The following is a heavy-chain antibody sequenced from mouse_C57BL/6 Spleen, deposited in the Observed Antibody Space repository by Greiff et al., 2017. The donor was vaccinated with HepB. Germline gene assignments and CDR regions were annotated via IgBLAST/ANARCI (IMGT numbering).Heavy chain of an antibody. D-gene: IGHD1-1*01. CDR1: GYSITSGYD. J-gene: IGHJ1*03. Sequence: EVHLVESGPGMVKPSQSLSLTCTVTGYSITSGYDWHWIRHFPGNKLEWMGYISYSGSTNYNPSLKSRISITHDTSKNHFFLKLNSVTTEDTATYYCARDGYGSSYWWYFDVWGTGTTVTVSS. V-gene: IGHV3-1*01. CDR2: ISYSGST. CDR3: ARDGYGSSYWWYFDV.